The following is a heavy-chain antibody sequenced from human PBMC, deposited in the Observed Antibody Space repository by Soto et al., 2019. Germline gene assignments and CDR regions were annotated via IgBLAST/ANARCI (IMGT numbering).Heavy chain of an antibody. D-gene: IGHD2-15*01. Sequence: GGSLRLSCAASGFTFSSYSMNWVRQAPGKGLEWVSYISSSSSTIYYADSVKGRFTISRDNAKNSLYLQMNSLRDEDTAVYYCASFGCGGGSCPYYYYYGMDVWGQGTTVTVSS. CDR1: GFTFSSYS. J-gene: IGHJ6*02. V-gene: IGHV3-48*02. CDR3: ASFGCGGGSCPYYYYYGMDV. CDR2: ISSSSSTI.